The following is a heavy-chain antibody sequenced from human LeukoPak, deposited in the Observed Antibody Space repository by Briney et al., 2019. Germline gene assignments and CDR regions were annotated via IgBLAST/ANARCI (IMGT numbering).Heavy chain of an antibody. D-gene: IGHD1-14*01. V-gene: IGHV4-4*02. CDR1: LDSTTSNF. CDR3: AREILGGFNPGAY. J-gene: IGHJ4*02. Sequence: PSETLSLTCTVSLDSTTSNFWSWVRQPPGKGLERMGEIHRSGSPNYNPPPQSRVTISIDRSRNQIALELSSVTAADTAVYYCAREILGGFNPGAYWGQGTLVTVSS. CDR2: IHRSGSP.